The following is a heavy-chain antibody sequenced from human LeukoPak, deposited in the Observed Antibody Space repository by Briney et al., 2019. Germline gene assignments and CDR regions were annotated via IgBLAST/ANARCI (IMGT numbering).Heavy chain of an antibody. J-gene: IGHJ4*02. CDR1: RFTFRNYA. V-gene: IGHV3-30*04. CDR3: ARGYCSGGSCQTDY. D-gene: IGHD2-15*01. Sequence: PGGSLRLSCAASRFTFRNYAMHWVRQAPGKGLEWVAVISSDGTNKDYADSVKGRFSISRDNSKNTLYLQMNSLRAEDTALYYCARGYCSGGSCQTDYWGQGTLVTVSS. CDR2: ISSDGTNK.